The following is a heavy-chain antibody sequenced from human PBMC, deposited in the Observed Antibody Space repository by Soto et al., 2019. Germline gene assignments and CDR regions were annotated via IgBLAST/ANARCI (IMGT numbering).Heavy chain of an antibody. CDR2: ISGSGGST. Sequence: GGSLRLSCAASGFTFTTYAMNWVRHAPGRGLEWVSVISGSGGSTYYADFVKGRFTISRDNSKNTLYLQMNSLRAEDTAVYYCAKDHYYYDSSGYSAFDSWGQGTLLTVSS. V-gene: IGHV3-23*01. CDR3: AKDHYYYDSSGYSAFDS. CDR1: GFTFTTYA. D-gene: IGHD3-22*01. J-gene: IGHJ4*02.